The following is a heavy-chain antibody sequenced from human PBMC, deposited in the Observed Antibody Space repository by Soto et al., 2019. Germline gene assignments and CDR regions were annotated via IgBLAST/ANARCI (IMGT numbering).Heavy chain of an antibody. J-gene: IGHJ6*02. D-gene: IGHD2-8*01. CDR1: GYSFTDYH. CDR3: ARGDSTDCSNGVCSFFYNHDMDV. V-gene: IGHV1-2*04. Sequence: ASVKVSCKASGYSFTDYHIHWVRQAPGQGLEWLGRINPKSGGTSTAQKFQGWVTMTTDTSISTASMELTRLTSDDTAIYYCARGDSTDCSNGVCSFFYNHDMDVWAQGTTVTVSS. CDR2: INPKSGGT.